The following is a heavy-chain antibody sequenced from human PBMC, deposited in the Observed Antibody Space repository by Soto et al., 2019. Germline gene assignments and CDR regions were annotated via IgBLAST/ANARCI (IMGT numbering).Heavy chain of an antibody. CDR2: ISYDGSNK. J-gene: IGHJ4*02. Sequence: QVQLVESGGGVVQPGRSLRLSCAASGFTFSSYGMHWVRQAPGKGLEWVAVISYDGSNKYYADSVTGRFTISRDNSKNTLYLQMNSLRAEDTAVYYCAKVGPVSVVVPAELDYWGQGTLVTVSS. CDR1: GFTFSSYG. V-gene: IGHV3-30*18. CDR3: AKVGPVSVVVPAELDY. D-gene: IGHD2-2*01.